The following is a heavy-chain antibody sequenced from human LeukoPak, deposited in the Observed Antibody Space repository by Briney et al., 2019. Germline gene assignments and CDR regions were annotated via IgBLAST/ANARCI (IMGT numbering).Heavy chain of an antibody. J-gene: IGHJ4*02. CDR3: AKAGAAAPYFDY. Sequence: PGGSLRLSCAASGFTFSSYAMSWVRQAPGKGLEWVSAISGSGGSTYYADSVKGRSTISRDNSKNTLYLQMNSLRAEDTAVYYCAKAGAAAPYFDYWGQGTLVTVSS. D-gene: IGHD6-13*01. CDR1: GFTFSSYA. V-gene: IGHV3-23*01. CDR2: ISGSGGST.